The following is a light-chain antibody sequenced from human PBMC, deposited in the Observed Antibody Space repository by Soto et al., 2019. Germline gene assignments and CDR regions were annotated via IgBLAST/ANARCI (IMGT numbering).Light chain of an antibody. Sequence: QSVLTQPPSVSGAPGRPVTISCTGSDSNIGAGFDVHWYQQLPGSAPKLLIYCNTRRPSGVPDRFSGSQSGTSASLAISGLQAEDEGDYYCQSYASDVTEFYVFGTGTKVTVL. CDR1: DSNIGAGFD. CDR2: CNT. J-gene: IGLJ1*01. V-gene: IGLV1-40*01. CDR3: QSYASDVTEFYV.